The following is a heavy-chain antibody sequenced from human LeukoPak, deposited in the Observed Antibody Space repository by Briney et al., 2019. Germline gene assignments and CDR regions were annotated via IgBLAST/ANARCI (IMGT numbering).Heavy chain of an antibody. Sequence: GGSLRLSCAASGFTLSGYWMSWVRQAPGKGLEWVSAISGSGGSTYYADSVKGRFTISRDNSKNTLYLQMNSLRAEDTAVYYCAKRYYDSSGDAFDIWGQGTMVTVSS. D-gene: IGHD3-22*01. CDR1: GFTLSGYW. CDR3: AKRYYDSSGDAFDI. J-gene: IGHJ3*02. CDR2: ISGSGGST. V-gene: IGHV3-23*01.